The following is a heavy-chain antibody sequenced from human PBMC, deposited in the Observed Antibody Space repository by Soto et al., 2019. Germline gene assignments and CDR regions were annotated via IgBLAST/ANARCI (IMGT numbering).Heavy chain of an antibody. Sequence: QVQLVQSGPEVKKSGASVKVSCKASAYTFTTYGVSWVRQAPGQGLEWMGWISGYNGQTNYAQKFRGRVTFTTDTXTXTXXMELRSLRPDETAMYFCARDTRKELWVAGLTAMDVWGQGTTVTVSS. CDR2: ISGYNGQT. V-gene: IGHV1-18*01. CDR1: AYTFTTYG. J-gene: IGHJ6*02. CDR3: ARDTRKELWVAGLTAMDV. D-gene: IGHD2-15*01.